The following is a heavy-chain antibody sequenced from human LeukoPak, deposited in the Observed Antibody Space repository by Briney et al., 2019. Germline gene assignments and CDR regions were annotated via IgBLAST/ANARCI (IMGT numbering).Heavy chain of an antibody. Sequence: SETLSLTCAVYGGSFSGYYWSWIRRPPGKGLEWIGEINHSGSTNYNPSLKSRVTISVDTSKNQFSLKLSSVTAADTAVYYCARGARITIFGVVKPMDVWGQGTTVTVSS. CDR1: GGSFSGYY. D-gene: IGHD3-3*01. CDR3: ARGARITIFGVVKPMDV. J-gene: IGHJ6*02. V-gene: IGHV4-34*01. CDR2: INHSGST.